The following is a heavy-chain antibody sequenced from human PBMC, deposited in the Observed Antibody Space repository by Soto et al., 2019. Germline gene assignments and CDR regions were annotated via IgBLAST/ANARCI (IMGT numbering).Heavy chain of an antibody. CDR3: ATEGSYSAYNFAHGIQLWSFDF. CDR1: GGSINTFY. D-gene: IGHD5-12*01. V-gene: IGHV4-4*07. Sequence: SETLSLTCTVSGGSINTFYWSWVRQPAGKGLEWIGRIFSSGSTSFNPSLESRVAMSVDTSKNHFSLNLSSVTAADMAVYYCATEGSYSAYNFAHGIQLWSFDFWGQGALVTVSS. CDR2: IFSSGST. J-gene: IGHJ4*02.